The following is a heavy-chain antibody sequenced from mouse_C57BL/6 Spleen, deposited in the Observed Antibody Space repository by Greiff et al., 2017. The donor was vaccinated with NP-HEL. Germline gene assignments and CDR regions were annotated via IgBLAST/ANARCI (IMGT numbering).Heavy chain of an antibody. J-gene: IGHJ4*01. Sequence: VQLQQSGPELVKPGASVKIPCKASGYTFTDYNMDWVKQSHGKSLEWIGDINPNNGGTIYNQKFKGKATLTVDKSSSTAYMELRSLTSEDTAVYYCARVYYYGSSPPYAMDYWGQGTSVTVSS. CDR3: ARVYYYGSSPPYAMDY. D-gene: IGHD1-1*01. V-gene: IGHV1-18*01. CDR2: INPNNGGT. CDR1: GYTFTDYN.